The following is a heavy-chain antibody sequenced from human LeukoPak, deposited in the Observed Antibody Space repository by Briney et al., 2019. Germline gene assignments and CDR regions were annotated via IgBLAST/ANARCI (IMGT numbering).Heavy chain of an antibody. V-gene: IGHV3-23*01. D-gene: IGHD3-10*01. J-gene: IGHJ2*01. CDR3: TRELVSSGTGYFDL. CDR2: ITGSSTWT. Sequence: TGGSLRLSCEASGFTFGTFGMAWVRQSPGKGLQWVSGITGSSTWTYYAPSVKGRFTVSRDNSQNTLHLQMNSLRADDTAVYYCTRELVSSGTGYFDLWGRGTLVTVSS. CDR1: GFTFGTFG.